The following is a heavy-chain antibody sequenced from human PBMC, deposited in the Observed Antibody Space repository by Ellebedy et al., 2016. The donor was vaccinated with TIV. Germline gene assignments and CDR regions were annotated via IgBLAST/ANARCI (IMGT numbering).Heavy chain of an antibody. Sequence: GSLRLXCAVYGGSFSGYYWSWIRQPPGKGLEWIGEINHSGSTNYNPSLKSRVTISVDTSKNQFSLKLSSVTAADTAVYYCARGSDAFDIWGQGTMVTVSS. V-gene: IGHV4-34*01. J-gene: IGHJ3*02. CDR2: INHSGST. CDR3: ARGSDAFDI. CDR1: GGSFSGYY.